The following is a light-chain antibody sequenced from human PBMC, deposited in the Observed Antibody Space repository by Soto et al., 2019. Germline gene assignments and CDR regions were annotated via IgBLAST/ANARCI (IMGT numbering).Light chain of an antibody. CDR2: GLS. J-gene: IGKJ1*01. Sequence: EIVMNQSPATLSLSPGERATLSCRASQRITTVAWYQQKPGQAPRLLIYGLSIRAPGVPARFSVSGSGTEFTLTISSLQSEDFAVYYCQQYNNWPRTFGQGTKVDI. CDR1: QRITT. V-gene: IGKV3-15*01. CDR3: QQYNNWPRT.